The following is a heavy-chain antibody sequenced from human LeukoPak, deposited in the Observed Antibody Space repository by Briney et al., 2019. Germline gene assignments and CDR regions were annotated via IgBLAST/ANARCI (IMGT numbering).Heavy chain of an antibody. CDR1: GFTFSSYA. D-gene: IGHD6-13*01. J-gene: IGHJ5*02. Sequence: HPGGSLRLSCAASGFTFSSYAMSWVRQAPGKGLEWVSAISGSGGSTYYADSVKGRFTISRDNSKNTLYLQMNSLRAEDTAVYYCARGGSSWYSVRFDPWGQGTLVTVSS. CDR2: ISGSGGST. CDR3: ARGGSSWYSVRFDP. V-gene: IGHV3-23*01.